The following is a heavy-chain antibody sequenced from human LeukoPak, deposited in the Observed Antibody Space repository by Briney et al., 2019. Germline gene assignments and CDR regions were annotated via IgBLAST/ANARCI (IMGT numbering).Heavy chain of an antibody. D-gene: IGHD3-22*01. CDR3: ARDREDSSGYYYVGDAFDI. Sequence: SETLSLTCTVSGYSISSGYYWGWIRQPPGKGLEWIGSIYHSGSTYYNPSLKSRVTISVDTSKNQFSLKLSSVTAADTAVYYCARDREDSSGYYYVGDAFDIWGQGTMVTVSS. CDR2: IYHSGST. V-gene: IGHV4-38-2*02. CDR1: GYSISSGYY. J-gene: IGHJ3*02.